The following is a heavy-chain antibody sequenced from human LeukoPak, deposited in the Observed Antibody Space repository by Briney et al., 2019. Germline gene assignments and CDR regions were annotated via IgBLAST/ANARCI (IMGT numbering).Heavy chain of an antibody. V-gene: IGHV1-69*04. D-gene: IGHD6-13*01. CDR2: IIPILGIA. J-gene: IGHJ2*01. Sequence: RASVKVSCKASGGTFSSYAISWVRQAPGQGLEWMGRIIPILGIANYAQKFQGRVTITADKSTSTAYMELSSLRSEDTAVYYCARPIAAAGDWYFDLWGRGTLVTVSS. CDR1: GGTFSSYA. CDR3: ARPIAAAGDWYFDL.